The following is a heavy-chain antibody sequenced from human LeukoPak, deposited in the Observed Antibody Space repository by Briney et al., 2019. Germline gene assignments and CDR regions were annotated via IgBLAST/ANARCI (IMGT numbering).Heavy chain of an antibody. CDR3: AEDSSMVTTRAPYYYYYLDV. CDR2: IIPLLGTP. V-gene: IGHV1-69*13. D-gene: IGHD4-17*01. Sequence: ASVKVSCQASGGTFTNYAISWVRPAPGQGLEWMGGIIPLLGTPNYAQKFQGRVTITADDSTSTAYMELTSLRSEDTAVYYCAEDSSMVTTRAPYYYYYLDVWGQGTTVTVSS. J-gene: IGHJ6*02. CDR1: GGTFTNYA.